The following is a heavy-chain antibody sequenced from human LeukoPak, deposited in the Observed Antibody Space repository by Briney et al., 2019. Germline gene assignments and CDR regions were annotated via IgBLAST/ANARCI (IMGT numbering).Heavy chain of an antibody. J-gene: IGHJ4*02. D-gene: IGHD2-2*01. CDR1: GYTFSDYY. V-gene: IGHV1-2*02. CDR2: INPNSGGT. Sequence: ASVKVSCKASGYTFSDYYIHWVRQAPGLGLEWMGWINPNSGGTNYAQEFQGRVTMTRDTSISTAYMELNRLRSDDTAVYYCARDLLDRSSTSCYVLDYWGQGTQVTVSS. CDR3: ARDLLDRSSTSCYVLDY.